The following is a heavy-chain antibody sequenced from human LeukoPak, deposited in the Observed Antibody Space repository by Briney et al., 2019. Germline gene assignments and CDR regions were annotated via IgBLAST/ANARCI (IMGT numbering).Heavy chain of an antibody. D-gene: IGHD2-8*01. CDR1: GFTFSDYW. V-gene: IGHV3-74*01. CDR3: VRDNGGVDY. CDR2: IGSYWTDT. J-gene: IGHJ4*03. Sequence: PGGSLRLSCAASGFTFSDYWMHRVRQAPANGRVWVSGIGSYWTDTDYPVSVIARVTGPRDNAKSTLYLQTNSLRAEDTAMYYCVRDNGGVDYWGQGTLVTVSS.